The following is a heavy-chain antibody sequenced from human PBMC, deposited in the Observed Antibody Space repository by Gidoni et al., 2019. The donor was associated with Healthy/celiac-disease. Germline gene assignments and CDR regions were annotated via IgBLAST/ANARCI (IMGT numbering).Heavy chain of an antibody. J-gene: IGHJ6*02. Sequence: QVQLVQSGAEVKKPGASVKVSCKASGYTLTSYDMHWVRQGPGQRLEWMGWINDGNGNTKYSQKFQGRVTITRDTSVSTAYMELISLRSEDTAVYYCASGGDYDFPYGMDVWGQGTTVTVSS. CDR2: INDGNGNT. V-gene: IGHV1-3*01. D-gene: IGHD3-3*01. CDR1: GYTLTSYD. CDR3: ASGGDYDFPYGMDV.